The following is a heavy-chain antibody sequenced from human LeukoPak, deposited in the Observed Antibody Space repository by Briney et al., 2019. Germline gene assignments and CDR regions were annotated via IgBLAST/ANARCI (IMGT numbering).Heavy chain of an antibody. CDR1: GYTFTGYY. J-gene: IGHJ4*02. CDR3: ARVAYGQWELLNIDY. Sequence: ASVKVSCKASGYTFTGYYMHWVRQAPGQGLEWMGWINPNSGGTNYAQKFQGRVTMTRDTSISTAYMELRSLRSDDTAVYYCARVAYGQWELLNIDYWGQGTLVTVSS. V-gene: IGHV1-2*02. D-gene: IGHD1-26*01. CDR2: INPNSGGT.